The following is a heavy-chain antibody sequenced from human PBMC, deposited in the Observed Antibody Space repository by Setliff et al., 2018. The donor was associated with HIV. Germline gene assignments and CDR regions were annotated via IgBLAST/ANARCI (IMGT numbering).Heavy chain of an antibody. CDR3: ARRSGWSLDY. Sequence: SETLSLTCAVYGGSFSGYYWSWIRQPPGKGLKWIGEIIPSGSTNYNPSLKSRVTISVDASKNQFSLKLSSVTAADTAVYYCARRSGWSLDYWGQGTLVTVSS. D-gene: IGHD6-19*01. CDR1: GGSFSGYY. J-gene: IGHJ4*02. CDR2: IIPSGST. V-gene: IGHV4-34*12.